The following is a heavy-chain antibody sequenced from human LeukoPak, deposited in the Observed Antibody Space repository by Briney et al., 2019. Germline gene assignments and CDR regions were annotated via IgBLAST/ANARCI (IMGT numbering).Heavy chain of an antibody. CDR1: GFTVSSNY. V-gene: IGHV3-53*01. J-gene: IGHJ3*02. CDR2: IYSGGST. Sequence: GGSLRLSCAASGFTVSSNYMHWVRQAPGKGLEWVSVIYSGGSTYYADSEKGRFTSSRDNSKNTLYLQMNSLRAEDTAVYYCAREASIAVAGTDHDAFDIWGQGTMVTVSS. CDR3: AREASIAVAGTDHDAFDI. D-gene: IGHD6-19*01.